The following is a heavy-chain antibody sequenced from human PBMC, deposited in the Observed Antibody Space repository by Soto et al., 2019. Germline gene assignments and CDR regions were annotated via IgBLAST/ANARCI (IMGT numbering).Heavy chain of an antibody. J-gene: IGHJ4*01. D-gene: IGHD6-6*01. CDR1: GFTFSSFE. V-gene: IGHV3-48*03. CDR3: AREWRTSIAANFDY. CDR2: ISNSGRII. Sequence: GGSLRLSCAASGFTFSSFEMNWVRQAPGKGLEWVSYISNSGRIIYYADSVKGRFTISRDAAKNSLHLQMNSLRAEDTAVYYCAREWRTSIAANFDYWGQGTLLTASS.